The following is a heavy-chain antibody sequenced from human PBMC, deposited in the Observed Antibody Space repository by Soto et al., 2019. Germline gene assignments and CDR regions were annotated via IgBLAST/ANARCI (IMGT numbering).Heavy chain of an antibody. CDR2: IYYSGST. J-gene: IGHJ6*03. D-gene: IGHD2-2*01. CDR3: ARVGGSSTSCPLYYYYMDV. Sequence: SETLSLTCTVSGGSISSYYWTWIRQPPGKGQEWIGYIYYSGSTNYNPSLKSRVTISVDTSKNQFSLKLSSVTAADTAVYYCARVGGSSTSCPLYYYYMDVWGKGTTVTVSS. CDR1: GGSISSYY. V-gene: IGHV4-59*12.